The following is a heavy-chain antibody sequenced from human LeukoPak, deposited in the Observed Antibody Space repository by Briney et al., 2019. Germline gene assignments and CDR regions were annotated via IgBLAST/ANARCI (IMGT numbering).Heavy chain of an antibody. CDR3: ARAGGPPTAMGFDP. V-gene: IGHV3-30*03. CDR2: ISYDGSNK. J-gene: IGHJ5*02. D-gene: IGHD2-2*01. Sequence: GGSLRLSCAASGFTFSSYGMHWVRQAPGKGLEWVAVISYDGSNKYYADSVKGRFTISRDNSKNTLYLQMNSLRVEDTAVYYCARAGGPPTAMGFDPWGQGSLVSVST. CDR1: GFTFSSYG.